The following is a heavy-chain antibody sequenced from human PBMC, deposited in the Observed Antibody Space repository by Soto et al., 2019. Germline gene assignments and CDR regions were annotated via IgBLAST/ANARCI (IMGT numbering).Heavy chain of an antibody. D-gene: IGHD2-2*01. J-gene: IGHJ5*02. V-gene: IGHV4-34*01. CDR2: INHSGST. Sequence: SETLSLTCAVYGGSFSGYYWSWIRQPPGKGLEWIGEINHSGSTNYNPSLKSRVTISVDTSKNQFSLKLSSVTAADTAVYYCARVPLGYCSSTSCYARRNNWFDPWGQEPWSPSPQ. CDR3: ARVPLGYCSSTSCYARRNNWFDP. CDR1: GGSFSGYY.